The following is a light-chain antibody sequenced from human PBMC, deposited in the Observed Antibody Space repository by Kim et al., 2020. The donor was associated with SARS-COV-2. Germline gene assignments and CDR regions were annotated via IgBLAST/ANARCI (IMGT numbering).Light chain of an antibody. V-gene: IGKV1-27*01. CDR2: AAS. CDR1: QAISHY. J-gene: IGKJ3*01. CDR3: QKYNSAPLT. Sequence: EIQMTQSPSSLSASVGDRVTITCRASQAISHYLAWYQQKPGKVPKLLIYAASTLHSGVPSRFSGSGSGTDFTLTISSLQPEDFATYFCQKYNSAPLTFGQGTKVDIK.